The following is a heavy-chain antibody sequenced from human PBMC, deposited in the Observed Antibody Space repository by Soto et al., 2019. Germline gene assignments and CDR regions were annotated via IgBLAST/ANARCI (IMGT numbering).Heavy chain of an antibody. Sequence: QVQLVESGGGVVQPGTSLRLSCAASGFTLSSYGMHWVRQTPGKGLEWVALMWYDGSNQYYADSVKGRFTISRDTSKNTLYLHMNILRAEDTAMYYCARDHDLWSGYHFGMDVWGQGTTVTVSS. CDR3: ARDHDLWSGYHFGMDV. CDR2: MWYDGSNQ. D-gene: IGHD3-3*01. J-gene: IGHJ6*02. CDR1: GFTLSSYG. V-gene: IGHV3-33*01.